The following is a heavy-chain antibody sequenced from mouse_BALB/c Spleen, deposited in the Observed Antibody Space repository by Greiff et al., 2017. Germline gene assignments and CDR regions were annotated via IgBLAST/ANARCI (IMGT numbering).Heavy chain of an antibody. CDR2: IDPENGDT. V-gene: IGHV14-4*02. Sequence: DVKLQESGAELVRSGASVKLSCTASGFNIKDYYMHWVKQRPEQGLEWIGWIDPENGDTEYAPKFQGKATMTADTSSNTAYLQLSSLTSEDTAVYYCNARYGYEGTWFAYWGQGTLVTVSA. J-gene: IGHJ3*01. CDR1: GFNIKDYY. D-gene: IGHD2-2*01. CDR3: NARYGYEGTWFAY.